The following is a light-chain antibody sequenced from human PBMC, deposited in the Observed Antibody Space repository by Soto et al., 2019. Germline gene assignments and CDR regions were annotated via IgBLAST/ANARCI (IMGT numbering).Light chain of an antibody. CDR1: NIGSKS. CDR2: YDS. Sequence: SYELTQPPSASVAPGKTASVACGGSNIGSKSVHWYQKKSGQAPVLVMYYDSDRPSGIPERFSGSNSGDTATLTISRVEAGHEADYYCQVWDISSGHVVFGGGTKLTVL. CDR3: QVWDISSGHVV. J-gene: IGLJ3*02. V-gene: IGLV3-21*01.